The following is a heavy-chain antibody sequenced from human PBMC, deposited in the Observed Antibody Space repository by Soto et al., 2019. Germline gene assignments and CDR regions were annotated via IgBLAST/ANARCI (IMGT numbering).Heavy chain of an antibody. CDR3: ARGRLNYYDSSGYTSGSDY. J-gene: IGHJ4*02. D-gene: IGHD3-22*01. CDR1: GGSFSGYY. Sequence: ETLSLTCAVYGGSFSGYYWSWIRQPPGKGLEWIGEINHSGSTNYNPSLKSRVTISVDTSKNQFSLKLSSVTAADTAVYYCARGRLNYYDSSGYTSGSDYWGQGTRVTV. CDR2: INHSGST. V-gene: IGHV4-34*01.